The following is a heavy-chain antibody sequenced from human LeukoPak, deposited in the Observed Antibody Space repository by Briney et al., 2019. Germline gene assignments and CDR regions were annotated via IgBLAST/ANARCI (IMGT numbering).Heavy chain of an antibody. CDR2: INTNTGGT. CDR3: ARGGSFHEFDI. J-gene: IGHJ3*02. CDR1: GYRFTDYW. Sequence: ASVKVSCKASGYRFTDYWIQWVRQAPGQGLEWMGWINTNTGGTVYAQKFQGRVTMTRDTSLTTSYIDLSRLTSDDTAVYYCARGGSFHEFDIWGQGTMVIVSS. V-gene: IGHV1-2*02. D-gene: IGHD3-10*01.